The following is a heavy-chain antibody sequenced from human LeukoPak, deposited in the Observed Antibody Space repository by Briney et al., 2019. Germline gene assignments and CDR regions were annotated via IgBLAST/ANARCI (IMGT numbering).Heavy chain of an antibody. J-gene: IGHJ4*02. V-gene: IGHV1-8*01. Sequence: ASVKVSCKASGYTFTSYDINWVRQATGQGLEWMGWMNTNSGNTGYAQKFQGRVTMTRNTSISTAYMELSSLRSEDTAVYYCARGRAGYYDSSGYYYYFDYWGQGTLVTVSS. CDR1: GYTFTSYD. CDR2: MNTNSGNT. D-gene: IGHD3-22*01. CDR3: ARGRAGYYDSSGYYYYFDY.